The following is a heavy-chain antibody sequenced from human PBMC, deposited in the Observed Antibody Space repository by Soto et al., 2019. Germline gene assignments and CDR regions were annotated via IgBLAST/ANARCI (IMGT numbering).Heavy chain of an antibody. CDR3: ARDAPTFWSGYYSGGKNAFDI. CDR2: IRYDGSNK. J-gene: IGHJ3*02. CDR1: GFTFSSYS. V-gene: IGHV3-33*08. Sequence: PGGSLRLSCAASGFTFSSYSMNWVRQAPGKGLEWVSVIRYDGSNKYYADSVKGRFTISRDNSKNTLYLQMNSLRAEDTAVYYCARDAPTFWSGYYSGGKNAFDIWGQGTMVTVSS. D-gene: IGHD3-3*01.